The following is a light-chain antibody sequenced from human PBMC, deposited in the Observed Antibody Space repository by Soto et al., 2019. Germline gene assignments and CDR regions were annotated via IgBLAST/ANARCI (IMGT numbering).Light chain of an antibody. CDR3: SSSTSSSTILV. CDR2: EVS. CDR1: SSDVGGHNY. V-gene: IGLV2-14*01. J-gene: IGLJ2*01. Sequence: QSALTQPASVSGSPGQSITISCTGTSSDVGGHNYVSWYQQHPGKAPKLMIYEVSNRPSGVSNRFSGSKSVNTASLTISGVQAEDEDDYYCSSSTSSSTILVFGGGTKLTVL.